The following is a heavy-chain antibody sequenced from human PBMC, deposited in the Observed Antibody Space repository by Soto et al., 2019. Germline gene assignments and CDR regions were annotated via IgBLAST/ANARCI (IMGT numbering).Heavy chain of an antibody. CDR2: ILYSGDT. J-gene: IGHJ6*02. D-gene: IGHD3-22*01. CDR3: ARQGRNTKIVILRHYAKDF. CDR1: SGSISSNSYL. V-gene: IGHV4-39*01. Sequence: SETLSLTCSVSSGSISSNSYLWGWIRQPPGKGLEWIGAILYSGDTYYSESLKSRVTMSVDTAKNQFSLKLNSVTAADTAVYYCARQGRNTKIVILRHYAKDFWGQGTAVTFSS.